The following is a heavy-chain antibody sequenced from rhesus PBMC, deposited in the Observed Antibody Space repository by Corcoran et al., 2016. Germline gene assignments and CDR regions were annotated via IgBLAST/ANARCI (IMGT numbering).Heavy chain of an antibody. CDR1: GYSFPGSW. Sequence: EVQLVQSGAEVKRPGESLRISCKTSGYSFPGSWISWVRQMPGNGLEWMGMSDPGDSDTRYSPSFQGQVTISADKSISTAYLQWSSLKASDTATYYCAKDAGDYWGQGVLVTVSS. CDR3: AKDAGDY. J-gene: IGHJ4*01. V-gene: IGHV5-43*01. CDR2: SDPGDSDT.